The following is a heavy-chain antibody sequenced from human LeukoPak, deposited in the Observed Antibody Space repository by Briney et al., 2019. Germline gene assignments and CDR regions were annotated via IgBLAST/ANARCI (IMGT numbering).Heavy chain of an antibody. V-gene: IGHV4-4*07. CDR3: ARDRVDLDNWNYDPWFDP. D-gene: IGHD1-7*01. CDR2: IYTSGST. J-gene: IGHJ5*02. Sequence: YPSETLSLTCTVSGGSISSHYWSWIRQPAGKGLEWIGRIYTSGSTNYNPSLKSRVTMSVDTSKNQFSLKLSSVTAADTAVYYCARDRVDLDNWNYDPWFDPWGQGTLVTVSS. CDR1: GGSISSHY.